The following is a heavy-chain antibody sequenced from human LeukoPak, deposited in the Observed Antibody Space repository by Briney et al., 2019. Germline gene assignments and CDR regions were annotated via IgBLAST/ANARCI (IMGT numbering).Heavy chain of an antibody. CDR3: ARASGYYDFWSGYPHYFDY. Sequence: SETLSLTCTVSGGSISSHYWSWIRQPPGKGLEWIGYIYYSGSTNYNPSLKSRVTISVDTSKNQLSLKLSSVTAADTAVYYCARASGYYDFWSGYPHYFDYWGQGTLVTVSS. D-gene: IGHD3-3*01. V-gene: IGHV4-59*11. CDR2: IYYSGST. J-gene: IGHJ4*02. CDR1: GGSISSHY.